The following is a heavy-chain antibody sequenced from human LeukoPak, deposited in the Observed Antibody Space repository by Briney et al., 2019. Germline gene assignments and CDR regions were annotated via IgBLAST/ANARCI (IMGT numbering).Heavy chain of an antibody. J-gene: IGHJ5*02. Sequence: SQTLSLTCTVSGGSISSGGYYWSWIRQHPGKGLEWIGYIYYSGSTYYNPSLKSRVTISVDTSKNQFSLKLSSVTAADTAVYYCVGCRGSCLTDWFDPWGQGTLVTVSS. CDR3: VGCRGSCLTDWFDP. CDR1: GGSISSGGYY. V-gene: IGHV4-31*03. D-gene: IGHD2-15*01. CDR2: IYYSGST.